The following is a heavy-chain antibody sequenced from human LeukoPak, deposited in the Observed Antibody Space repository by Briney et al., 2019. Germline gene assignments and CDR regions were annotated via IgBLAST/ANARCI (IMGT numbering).Heavy chain of an antibody. D-gene: IGHD3-22*01. V-gene: IGHV4-4*02. Sequence: SETLSLTCAVSGGSISSSYWWSWVRQPPGQGLEWIGEIDHSGSTNYNPSLKSRVTISVDKSKNQFSLKLSSVTAADTAVFYCARVKLIVVVSWFDPWGQGTLVTVSS. CDR3: ARVKLIVVVSWFDP. CDR1: GGSISSSYW. CDR2: IDHSGST. J-gene: IGHJ5*02.